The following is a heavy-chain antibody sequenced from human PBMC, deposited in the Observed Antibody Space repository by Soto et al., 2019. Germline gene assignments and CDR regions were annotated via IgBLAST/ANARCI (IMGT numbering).Heavy chain of an antibody. D-gene: IGHD3-10*01. CDR3: AKFYGSGRAFDY. Sequence: GGSLRLSCAASGFTFSSYAMSWVRQAPGKGLEWVSAISGSGGSTYYADSVKSRFTISRDNSKNTLYLQMNSLRAEDTAVYYCAKFYGSGRAFDYWGQGTLVTVSS. V-gene: IGHV3-23*01. CDR1: GFTFSSYA. J-gene: IGHJ4*02. CDR2: ISGSGGST.